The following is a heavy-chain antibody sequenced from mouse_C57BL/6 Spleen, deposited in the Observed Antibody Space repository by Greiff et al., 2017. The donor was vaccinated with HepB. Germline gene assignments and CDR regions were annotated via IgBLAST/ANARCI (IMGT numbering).Heavy chain of an antibody. D-gene: IGHD1-1*01. J-gene: IGHJ2*01. CDR3: TRSLITTVVAYYFDY. CDR1: GYTFTSYW. CDR2: IYPGNSDT. V-gene: IGHV1-5*01. Sequence: VQLQQSGTVLARPGASVKMSCKTSGYTFTSYWMHWVKQRPGQGLEWIGAIYPGNSDTSYNQKFKGKAKLTAVTSASTAYMELSSLTNEDSAVYYCTRSLITTVVAYYFDYWDQGTTLTVSS.